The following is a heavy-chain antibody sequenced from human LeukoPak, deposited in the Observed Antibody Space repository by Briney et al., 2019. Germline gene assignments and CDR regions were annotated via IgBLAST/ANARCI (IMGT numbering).Heavy chain of an antibody. D-gene: IGHD3-10*01. CDR2: ISAYNGNT. V-gene: IGHV1-18*01. CDR1: GYTFTSYG. CDR3: ARDSYGDMFAYYYGSGSYYSPFDY. J-gene: IGHJ4*02. Sequence: GASVKVSCKASGYTFTSYGISWVRQAPGQGLEWMGWISAYNGNTNYAQKLQGRVTMTTDTSTSTAYMELRSLRSDDTAVYYCARDSYGDMFAYYYGSGSYYSPFDYWGQGTLATVSS.